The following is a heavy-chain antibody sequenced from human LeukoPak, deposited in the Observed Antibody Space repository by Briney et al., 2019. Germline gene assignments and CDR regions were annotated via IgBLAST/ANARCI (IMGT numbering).Heavy chain of an antibody. CDR1: GFTFSSYG. Sequence: GGSLRLSCAASGFTFSSYGMHWVRQAPGKGLEWVSGISWNSGSIGYADSVKGRFTISRDNAKNSLYLQMNSLRAEDTALYYCAKGGVRGVIISNWFDPWGQGTLVTVSS. CDR3: AKGGVRGVIISNWFDP. V-gene: IGHV3-9*01. D-gene: IGHD3-10*01. CDR2: ISWNSGSI. J-gene: IGHJ5*02.